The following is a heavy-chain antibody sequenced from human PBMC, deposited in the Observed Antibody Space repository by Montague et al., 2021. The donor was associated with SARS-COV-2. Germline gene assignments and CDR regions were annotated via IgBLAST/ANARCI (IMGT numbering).Heavy chain of an antibody. CDR1: GFTFSSYA. CDR2: ISYDGSNK. V-gene: IGHV3-30-3*01. Sequence: SLRLSCAASGFTFSSYAMHWVRQAPGKGLEWVAVISYDGSNKYYADSXKGRFTISRDNSKNTLYLQMNSLRAEDTAVYYCARGFRGAYYYGMDVWGQGTTVTVSS. J-gene: IGHJ6*02. D-gene: IGHD3-16*01. CDR3: ARGFRGAYYYGMDV.